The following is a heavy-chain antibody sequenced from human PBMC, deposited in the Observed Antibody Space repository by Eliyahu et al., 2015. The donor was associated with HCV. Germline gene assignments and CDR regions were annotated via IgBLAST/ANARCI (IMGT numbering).Heavy chain of an antibody. Sequence: EVQLVESGGGLVKPGRSLRLSCTASGFTXGXXAMSWFRQAPGKGLGWVGFIRSKAYGGTTEYAASVKGRFTISRDDSKSIAYLQMNSLKTEDTAVYYCTPLWANYDSSGYYSGYWGQGTLVTVSS. CDR2: IRSKAYGGTT. J-gene: IGHJ4*02. CDR1: GFTXGXXA. V-gene: IGHV3-49*05. D-gene: IGHD3-22*01. CDR3: TPLWANYDSSGYYSGY.